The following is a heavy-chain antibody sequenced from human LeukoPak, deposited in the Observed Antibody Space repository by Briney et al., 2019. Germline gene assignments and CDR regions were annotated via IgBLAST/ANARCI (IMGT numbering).Heavy chain of an antibody. Sequence: PSETLSLTCAVYGGSFSGYYWSWIRQPPGKGLEWIGEINHSGSTNYNPSLKSRVTISVDMSKNQFSLKLSSVTAADTAVYYCASSPWTAAGLDYWGQGTLVTVSS. CDR1: GGSFSGYY. CDR3: ASSPWTAAGLDY. V-gene: IGHV4-34*01. D-gene: IGHD6-13*01. CDR2: INHSGST. J-gene: IGHJ4*02.